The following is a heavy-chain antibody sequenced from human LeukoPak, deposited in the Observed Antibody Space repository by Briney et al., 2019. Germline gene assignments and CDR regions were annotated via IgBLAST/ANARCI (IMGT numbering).Heavy chain of an antibody. CDR3: ARRLRGFYYYGMDV. V-gene: IGHV4-31*03. CDR2: IYYSGST. CDR1: GGSISSGGYY. Sequence: QTLSLTCTVSGGSISSGGYYWSWIRQHPGKGLEWIGYIYYSGSTYYNPSLKSRVTISVDTSKNQFSLKLSSVTAADTAVYYCARRLRGFYYYGMDVWGQGTTVTVSS. D-gene: IGHD3-3*01. J-gene: IGHJ6*02.